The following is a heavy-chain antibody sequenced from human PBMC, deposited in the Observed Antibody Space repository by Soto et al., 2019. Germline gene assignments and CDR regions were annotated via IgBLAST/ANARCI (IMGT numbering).Heavy chain of an antibody. CDR1: GGTFSSYG. Sequence: QVQLVQSGTEVKKPGSSVRLSCKASGGTFSSYGFNWVRQAPGQGLEWMGGINPIFETANFAQKFQGRVTITADKSTTTVFMELRSLRSEDTAVYFCAGDELVDMATMGNFAYWGQGTLVTVSS. CDR3: AGDELVDMATMGNFAY. V-gene: IGHV1-69*06. J-gene: IGHJ4*02. CDR2: INPIFETA. D-gene: IGHD5-12*01.